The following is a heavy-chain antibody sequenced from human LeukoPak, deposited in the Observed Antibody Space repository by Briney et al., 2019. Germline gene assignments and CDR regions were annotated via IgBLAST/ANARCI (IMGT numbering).Heavy chain of an antibody. Sequence: PSGTLSLTCTVSGXSISTYYWSWIRQPPGKGLEWIGYIYYSGDSNYNPSLKSRVTISVDTSKNQFSLKLSSVTAADTAVYYCAGLGASGNGYLSWFDPWGQGTLVTVSS. CDR2: IYYSGDS. D-gene: IGHD3-22*01. J-gene: IGHJ5*02. CDR3: AGLGASGNGYLSWFDP. CDR1: GXSISTYY. V-gene: IGHV4-59*01.